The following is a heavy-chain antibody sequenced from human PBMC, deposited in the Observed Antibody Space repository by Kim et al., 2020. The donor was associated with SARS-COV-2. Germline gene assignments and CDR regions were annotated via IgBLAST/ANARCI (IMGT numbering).Heavy chain of an antibody. D-gene: IGHD2-2*01. CDR2: IFYRTT. Sequence: SETLSLTCTISSDSITTNAQFWGWIRLPPGKGPEWIGSIFYRTTRYNPFLTSRATISLDSFKSQFYLTLASVTAADTAVYYCAKHYAGTTWGWSAFDVWGQGIVVSVSS. V-gene: IGHV4-39*01. CDR1: SDSITTNAQF. CDR3: AKHYAGTTWGWSAFDV. J-gene: IGHJ3*01.